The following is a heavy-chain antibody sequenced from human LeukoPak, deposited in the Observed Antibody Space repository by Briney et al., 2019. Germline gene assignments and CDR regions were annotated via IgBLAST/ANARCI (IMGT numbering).Heavy chain of an antibody. D-gene: IGHD3-22*01. J-gene: IGHJ4*02. CDR3: ARVSHYYDSSVWNY. CDR1: GYTFTVYY. Sequence: ASVTLSFTASGYTFTVYYLHWVRHAPGQGLEWMGWINPNTGGTNYAQKYQARVTVTRETSISTAYMELRRLRSNDTAVYYCARVSHYYDSSVWNYWVQGTLVTVSS. CDR2: INPNTGGT. V-gene: IGHV1-2*02.